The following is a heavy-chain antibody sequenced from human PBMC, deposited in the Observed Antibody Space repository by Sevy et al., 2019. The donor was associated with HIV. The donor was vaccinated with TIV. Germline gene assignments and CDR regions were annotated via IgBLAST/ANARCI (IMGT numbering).Heavy chain of an antibody. D-gene: IGHD3-16*01. CDR2: VTCDGAT. CDR3: AGGDTTMITDLDY. V-gene: IGHV3-23*01. J-gene: IGHJ4*02. Sequence: GGSLRLSCAASGLSFTTTGLSWVRQAPGKGLEWVAGVTCDGATYYADAVRDRFTVSRDNSKNTLYLQLNSLRADDTAVFYCAGGDTTMITDLDYWGQGSLVTVSS. CDR1: GLSFTTTG.